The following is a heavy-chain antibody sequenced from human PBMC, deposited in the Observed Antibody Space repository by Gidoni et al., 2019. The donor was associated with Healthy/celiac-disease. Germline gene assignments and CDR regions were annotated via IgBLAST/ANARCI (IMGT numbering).Heavy chain of an antibody. CDR1: GFTFSSYA. CDR2: ISGSGGST. Sequence: EVQLLESGGGLVQPGGSLRLSCAASGFTFSSYAMSWVRQAPGKGLEWVSAISGSGGSTYYADSVKGRFTIYRDNSKNTLYLQMNSLRAEDTAVYYCAKDSSITMIVVVISSFDYWGQGTLVTVSS. V-gene: IGHV3-23*01. CDR3: AKDSSITMIVVVISSFDY. J-gene: IGHJ4*02. D-gene: IGHD3-22*01.